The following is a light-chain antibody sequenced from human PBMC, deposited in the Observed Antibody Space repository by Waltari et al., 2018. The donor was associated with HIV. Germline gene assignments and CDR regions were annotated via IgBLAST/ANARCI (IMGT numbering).Light chain of an antibody. J-gene: IGLJ3*02. Sequence: QSVLTQPPSASGTPGQRVTMHCSGSSHNIGSNFVSWYNQVPGTAPTLLVFRSNERPSGVPDRFAGSKSDTSASLAISDLRSDDEADYYCASWDDRLSAIVFGGGTKLTVL. CDR3: ASWDDRLSAIV. CDR1: SHNIGSNF. V-gene: IGLV1-47*01. CDR2: RSN.